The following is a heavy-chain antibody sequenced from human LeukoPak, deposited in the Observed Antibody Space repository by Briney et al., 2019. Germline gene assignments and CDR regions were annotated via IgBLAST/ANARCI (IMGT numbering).Heavy chain of an antibody. CDR3: ARGPRGVVVPAALWYFDL. D-gene: IGHD2-2*01. V-gene: IGHV4-61*02. J-gene: IGHJ2*01. Sequence: PSQTLSLTCTVSGGSISSGSYYWSWIRQPAGKGLEWIGRIYTSGSTNYNPSLRSRVTISVDTSKNQFSLKLSSVTAADTAVYYCARGPRGVVVPAALWYFDLWGRGTLVTVSS. CDR1: GGSISSGSYY. CDR2: IYTSGST.